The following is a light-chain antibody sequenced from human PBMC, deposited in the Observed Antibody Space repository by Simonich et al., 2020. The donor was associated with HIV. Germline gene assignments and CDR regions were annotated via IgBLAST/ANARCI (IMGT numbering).Light chain of an antibody. CDR2: AAS. J-gene: IGKJ1*01. CDR3: QQNYSPPRT. CDR1: QGISSY. V-gene: IGKV1-39*01. Sequence: DIQLTQSPSSLSASVGDRVTITCRASQGISSYLAWYQQKSGIAPKLLIYAASTLQSGVPSRFSGSASGTDFTLTISSLQPEDFATYYCQQNYSPPRTFGQGTKVEVK.